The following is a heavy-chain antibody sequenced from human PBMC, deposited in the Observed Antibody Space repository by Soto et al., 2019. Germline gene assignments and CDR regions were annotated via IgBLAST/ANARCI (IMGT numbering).Heavy chain of an antibody. CDR1: GCTFSSYD. V-gene: IGHV1-8*01. CDR3: ATSGGGWYLY. J-gene: IGHJ4*02. CDR2: LNPNSGDT. Sequence: QVQLVQSGAEGKKPGASVKVSCKASGCTFSSYDINWVRQATGQGLEWMGWLNPNSGDTGYAQKFQGRVTLTRNTSINTAYIELSSLTSDDPAVYYCATSGGGWYLYWGQGTLVTVSS. D-gene: IGHD6-19*01.